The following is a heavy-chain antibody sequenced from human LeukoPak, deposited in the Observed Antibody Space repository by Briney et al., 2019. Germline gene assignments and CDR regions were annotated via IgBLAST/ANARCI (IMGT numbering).Heavy chain of an antibody. V-gene: IGHV3-23*01. J-gene: IGHJ4*01. CDR2: ISGSGDST. D-gene: IGHD6-19*01. CDR1: GFTFSNYA. CDR3: AERSGIAVGGAFDL. Sequence: GGSLRLSCAASGFTFSNYAMRWVRQAPGKGLEWVSGISGSGDSTYYADSVKGRFTISRDNSKNTLYLQMNSLRAEDTAVYYCAERSGIAVGGAFDLRGQGT.